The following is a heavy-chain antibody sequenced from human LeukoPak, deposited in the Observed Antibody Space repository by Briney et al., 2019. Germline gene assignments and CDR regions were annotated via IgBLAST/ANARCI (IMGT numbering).Heavy chain of an antibody. J-gene: IGHJ5*02. CDR3: ARAHRYYDFWTAQMGDWFDP. Sequence: PSETLSLTCTVSGGSISSSSYYWGWIRQPPGKGLEWIGSIYYSGSTYYNPSLKSRVTISVDTSKNQFSLKLSSVTAADTAVYYCARAHRYYDFWTAQMGDWFDPWGRGTLVTVSS. D-gene: IGHD3-3*01. CDR2: IYYSGST. CDR1: GGSISSSSYY. V-gene: IGHV4-39*07.